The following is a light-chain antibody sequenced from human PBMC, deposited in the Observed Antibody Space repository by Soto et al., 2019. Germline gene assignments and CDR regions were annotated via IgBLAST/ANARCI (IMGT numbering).Light chain of an antibody. Sequence: DIQMTQSPSTLSASVGYRFTITCRASQSLSTWMAWFQQKPGKAPKLLIYDASTLESGVPSRFSGSGSGTEFTLTISSLQPDDFATYYCHQYNSYWSFGPGTKVDIK. V-gene: IGKV1-5*01. J-gene: IGKJ1*01. CDR1: QSLSTW. CDR2: DAS. CDR3: HQYNSYWS.